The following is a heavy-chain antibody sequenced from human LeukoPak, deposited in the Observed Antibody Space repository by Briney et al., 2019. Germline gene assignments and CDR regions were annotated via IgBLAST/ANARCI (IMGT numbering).Heavy chain of an antibody. V-gene: IGHV3-23*01. Sequence: GGSLRLSCVASGFTFSTYGMSWVRQAPGKGLEWVSAISGSGGSTYYADSVKGRFTISRDNAKNSLYLHMNSLRAEDTAVYYCARDYGGSSPFDYWGQGTLVTVSS. CDR3: ARDYGGSSPFDY. CDR1: GFTFSTYG. D-gene: IGHD4-23*01. CDR2: ISGSGGST. J-gene: IGHJ4*02.